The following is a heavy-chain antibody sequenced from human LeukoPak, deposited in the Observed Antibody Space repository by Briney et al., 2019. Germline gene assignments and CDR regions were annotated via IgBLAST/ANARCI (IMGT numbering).Heavy chain of an antibody. CDR1: VGSISSYY. Sequence: SETLSLTCTVSVGSISSYYWSWIRQPPGKGLDWMGYIYYSGSTNYNPSLKSRVTISVDTSKNQFSLKLSSVTAADTAVYYCARVTGYMIEDYFDYWGQGTLVTVSS. V-gene: IGHV4-59*01. CDR3: ARVTGYMIEDYFDY. CDR2: IYYSGST. J-gene: IGHJ4*02. D-gene: IGHD3-22*01.